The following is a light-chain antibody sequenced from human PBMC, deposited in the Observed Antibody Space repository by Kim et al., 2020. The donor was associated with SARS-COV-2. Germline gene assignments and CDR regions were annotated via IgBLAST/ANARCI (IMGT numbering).Light chain of an antibody. J-gene: IGKJ1*01. V-gene: IGKV3-20*01. CDR2: GAS. CDR1: QSVSSSY. Sequence: EIVLTQSPGTLSLSPGERVTLSCRASQSVSSSYLAWYQQKPGQAPRLLIYGASSRATGIPDRFSGSGSGTDFTLTISRLEPEDFAVYYCQQHGSSLWTFGQGTKVDIK. CDR3: QQHGSSLWT.